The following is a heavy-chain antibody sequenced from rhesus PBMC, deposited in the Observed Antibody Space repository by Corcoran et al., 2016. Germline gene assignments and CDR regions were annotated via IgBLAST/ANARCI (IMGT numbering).Heavy chain of an antibody. J-gene: IGHJ6*01. D-gene: IGHD2-39*02. Sequence: QVQLQESGPGLVTPSETLSLTCPVSGGTISGSYNWNRIRQSPGKGLEWIGAVYGNSASTNYNPSLKSRVTISKDTSKNQFSLRLTSVTAADTAVYYCARQGYTDHLGGLDSRGQGVVVTVSS. CDR2: VYGNSAST. CDR1: GGTISGSYN. V-gene: IGHV4-143*01. CDR3: ARQGYTDHLGGLDS.